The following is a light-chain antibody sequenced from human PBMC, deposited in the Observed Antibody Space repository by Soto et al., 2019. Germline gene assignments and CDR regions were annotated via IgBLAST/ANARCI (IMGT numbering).Light chain of an antibody. V-gene: IGLV2-23*01. CDR2: EGS. J-gene: IGLJ3*02. CDR1: SSDVGSYNV. CDR3: CSYAGSSTFV. Sequence: QSALTQPASVSGSPGQSITNSCTGTSSDVGSYNVVSWYQQHPGKGPKLMIYEGSKRPSGVSNRFSGSKSGNTASLTISGLQAEDEADYYCCSYAGSSTFVFGGGTKLTVL.